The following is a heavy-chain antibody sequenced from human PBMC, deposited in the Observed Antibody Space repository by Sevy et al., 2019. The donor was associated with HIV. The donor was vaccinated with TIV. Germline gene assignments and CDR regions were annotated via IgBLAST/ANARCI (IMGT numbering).Heavy chain of an antibody. J-gene: IGHJ4*02. Sequence: GGSLRLSCAASGFPLRNYAMSWVRQAPGKGLEWVSSISGSGGSTYYADSVKGRFTISSDNFQNTLDLEMNSLRAEDTAVYYCATDGAVAPSDYWGQGTLVTVSS. V-gene: IGHV3-23*01. CDR2: ISGSGGST. CDR1: GFPLRNYA. D-gene: IGHD6-19*01. CDR3: ATDGAVAPSDY.